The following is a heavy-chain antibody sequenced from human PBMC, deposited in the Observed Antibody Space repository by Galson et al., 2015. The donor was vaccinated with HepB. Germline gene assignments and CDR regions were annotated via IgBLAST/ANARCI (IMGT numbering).Heavy chain of an antibody. D-gene: IGHD1-26*01. V-gene: IGHV3-48*01. Sequence: SLRLSCAASGFTFSSYSMNWVRQAPGKGLEWVSYISSSSSTIYYADSVKGRFTISRDNAKNSLYLQMNSLRAEDTAVYYCARSRADKWELPGGVYYFDYWGQGTLVTVSS. J-gene: IGHJ4*02. CDR3: ARSRADKWELPGGVYYFDY. CDR1: GFTFSSYS. CDR2: ISSSSSTI.